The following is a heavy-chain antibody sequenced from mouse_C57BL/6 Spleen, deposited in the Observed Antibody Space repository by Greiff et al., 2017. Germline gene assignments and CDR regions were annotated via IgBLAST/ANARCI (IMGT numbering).Heavy chain of an antibody. Sequence: QVQLQQSGAELVKPGASVKLSCKASGYTFTSYWMHWVKQRPGQGLEWIGMIHPNSGSTNYNEKFKSKATLTVDKSSSTAYMQLSSLTSEDSAVYYCARWLLGYYFDYWGQGTTLTVSS. V-gene: IGHV1-64*01. J-gene: IGHJ2*01. CDR3: ARWLLGYYFDY. CDR1: GYTFTSYW. CDR2: IHPNSGST. D-gene: IGHD2-3*01.